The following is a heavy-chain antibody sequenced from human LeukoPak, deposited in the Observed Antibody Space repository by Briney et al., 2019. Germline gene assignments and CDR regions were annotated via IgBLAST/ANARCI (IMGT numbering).Heavy chain of an antibody. Sequence: SETLSLTCTVSGGSISSSSYHWGWIRQPPGEGLEGIGSIYDSGSTYYNPSLKSRVTLSVHTSKTQSSLKLSSVTAADTAVYYCARLHLGYCSSTSCPGFDYWGQGTLVTVSS. CDR3: ARLHLGYCSSTSCPGFDY. J-gene: IGHJ4*02. CDR1: GGSISSSSYH. V-gene: IGHV4-39*01. CDR2: IYDSGST. D-gene: IGHD2-2*01.